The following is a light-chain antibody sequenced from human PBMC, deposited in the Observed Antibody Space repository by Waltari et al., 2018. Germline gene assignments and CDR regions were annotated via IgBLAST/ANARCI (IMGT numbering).Light chain of an antibody. CDR3: SSYAGTNIL. V-gene: IGLV2-8*01. Sequence: QPALTQPPSVSGSPGQSVTISCTGSSSDIGGTNFVSCYQQHPDKAPKRMIYEVTKRPSGVSDRFSGSKSGNTASLAISGLQSDDEADYYCSSYAGTNILFGGGTRLTVL. CDR1: SSDIGGTNF. J-gene: IGLJ7*01. CDR2: EVT.